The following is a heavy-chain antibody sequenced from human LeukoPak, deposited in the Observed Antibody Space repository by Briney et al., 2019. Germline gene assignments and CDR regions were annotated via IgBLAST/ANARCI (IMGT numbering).Heavy chain of an antibody. CDR1: GYTFTSYG. D-gene: IGHD3-22*01. CDR3: ARDGDPKYYYDSSGYYSY. J-gene: IGHJ4*02. CDR2: ISAYNGNT. Sequence: GASVKVSCKASGYTFTSYGISWVRQAPGQGLGWMGWISAYNGNTNYAQKLPGRVTMTTDTTTSADYMELRNLRSDSPAVYYCARDGDPKYYYDSSGYYSYWGQGTLVTVSS. V-gene: IGHV1-18*01.